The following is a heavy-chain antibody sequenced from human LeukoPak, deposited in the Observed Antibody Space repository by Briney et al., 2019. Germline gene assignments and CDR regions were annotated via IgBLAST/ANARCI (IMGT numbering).Heavy chain of an antibody. Sequence: SGPTLLQPTPTLTLTCTFYGLEVRTSGGGVGGIRQPPGKALEWLSLNNWDDDERYSPSLTSRLTITNDTSKNQVVLTMTNMDPVDTATYYCAHRRVVAATLFDYWGQGTLVTVSS. J-gene: IGHJ4*02. V-gene: IGHV2-5*02. CDR1: GLEVRTSGGG. D-gene: IGHD2-15*01. CDR2: NNWDDDE. CDR3: AHRRVVAATLFDY.